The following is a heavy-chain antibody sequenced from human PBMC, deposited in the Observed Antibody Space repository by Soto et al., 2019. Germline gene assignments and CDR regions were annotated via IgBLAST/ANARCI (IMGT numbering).Heavy chain of an antibody. CDR3: ARYCSGGNCSVGRFDP. D-gene: IGHD2-15*01. CDR2: IYYRGYT. J-gene: IGHJ5*02. CDR1: GDSFCISSNYY. V-gene: IGHV4-61*01. Sequence: SETLSLTCTVSGDSFCISSNYYRSCIRQGPGKGLEWIGCIYYRGYTDYSPSLKSRVTKSQDTSKNQFSRRLTSETAADTALYYCARYCSGGNCSVGRFDPWGQGTLVTVSS.